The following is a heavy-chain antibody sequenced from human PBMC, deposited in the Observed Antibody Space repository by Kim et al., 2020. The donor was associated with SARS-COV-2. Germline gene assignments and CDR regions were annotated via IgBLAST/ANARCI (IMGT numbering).Heavy chain of an antibody. CDR2: IWYDGSNK. Sequence: GGSLRLSCAASGFIFRNYGMHWVRQAPGKGLEWVAVIWYDGSNKYYADSVKGRFTISRGNSKNTLYLQMNSLRAEDTAVYYCAKAPADGDYYYWGQGTLVTVSS. J-gene: IGHJ4*02. D-gene: IGHD4-17*01. CDR1: GFIFRNYG. CDR3: AKAPADGDYYY. V-gene: IGHV3-33*06.